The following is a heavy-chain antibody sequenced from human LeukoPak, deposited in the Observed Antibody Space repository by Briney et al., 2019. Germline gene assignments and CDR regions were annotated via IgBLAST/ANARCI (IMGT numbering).Heavy chain of an antibody. Sequence: GSVKVSCKASGYTFTGHYIHWVRQAPGQGLEWMGWINPNSGGTNYAQKFQGRVTMTRDTSISTAYMELSRLRSDDTAVYYCARVNHIVLMVYPSYRDAFDIWGQGTMVTVSS. D-gene: IGHD2-8*01. CDR1: GYTFTGHY. V-gene: IGHV1-2*02. CDR2: INPNSGGT. CDR3: ARVNHIVLMVYPSYRDAFDI. J-gene: IGHJ3*02.